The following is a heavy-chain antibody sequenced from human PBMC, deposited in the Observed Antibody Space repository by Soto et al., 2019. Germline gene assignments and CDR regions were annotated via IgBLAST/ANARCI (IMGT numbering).Heavy chain of an antibody. CDR2: ISGDGGTL. Sequence: QVQLMETGGGLVKPGGSLRLSCAASGFIFRDHYMSWIRQAPGKGLEWVSYISGDGGTLYHAGSVKGRFTISRDNAKNSLYLQMDNLRAEDTDVYYCATSLTSDLDDWGQGALVTGSS. D-gene: IGHD3-9*01. CDR3: ATSLTSDLDD. CDR1: GFIFRDHY. V-gene: IGHV3-11*01. J-gene: IGHJ4*02.